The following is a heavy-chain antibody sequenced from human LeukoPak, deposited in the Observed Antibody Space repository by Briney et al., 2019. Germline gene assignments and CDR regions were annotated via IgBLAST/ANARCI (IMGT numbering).Heavy chain of an antibody. CDR2: ISGSGSTK. Sequence: GGSLRLSCAASGFTFSNYNMNWVRQAPGKGLEWVSYISGSGSTKNYADSVKGRFTVSRDNAWNSLYLQMNRLRVEDTAVYYCARLMDRARRDAFDIWGQGTMVTVSS. CDR1: GFTFSNYN. CDR3: ARLMDRARRDAFDI. J-gene: IGHJ3*02. V-gene: IGHV3-48*01. D-gene: IGHD2-2*03.